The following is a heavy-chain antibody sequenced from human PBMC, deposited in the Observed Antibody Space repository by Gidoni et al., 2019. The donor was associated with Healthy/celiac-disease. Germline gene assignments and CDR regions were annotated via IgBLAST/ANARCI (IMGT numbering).Heavy chain of an antibody. V-gene: IGHV3-23*01. J-gene: IGHJ4*02. CDR3: AKEPRRTPQYYFDY. CDR2: LSGSGGST. Sequence: EVQLLESGGGLVQPGGSRRLSCAASGFTFSSYAMIWVRQAPGKGLEWVSALSGSGGSTYYADSVKGRFTITRDNSKNTLYLQMNSLRAEDTAVYYCAKEPRRTPQYYFDYWGQGTLVTVSS. CDR1: GFTFSSYA.